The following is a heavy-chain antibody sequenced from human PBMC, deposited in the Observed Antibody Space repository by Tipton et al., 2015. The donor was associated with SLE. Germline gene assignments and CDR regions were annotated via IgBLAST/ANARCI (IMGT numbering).Heavy chain of an antibody. J-gene: IGHJ4*02. CDR1: GVSIYSSNW. CDR2: INHSGST. V-gene: IGHV4-4*02. Sequence: TLSLTCAVSGVSIYSSNWWTWIRQPPGKGLEWIGEINHSGSTKYNPSLKSRVTMSVDTSKNQFSLRLNSVTAADTAVYYCARRCGMGLYRWGQGTLVTVSS. D-gene: IGHD3-3*01. CDR3: ARRCGMGLYR.